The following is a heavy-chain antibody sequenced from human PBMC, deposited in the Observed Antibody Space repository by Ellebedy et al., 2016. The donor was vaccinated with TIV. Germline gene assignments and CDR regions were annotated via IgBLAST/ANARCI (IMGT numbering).Heavy chain of an antibody. CDR3: ARGAGGSRSTEYFQH. V-gene: IGHV5-51*01. D-gene: IGHD3-16*01. CDR1: GYSFTSYW. Sequence: GESLKISCKGSGYSFTSYWIGWVRQKPGKGLEWMGIIYPGDSDTRYSPSFQGQVTISADKSISTAYLQWSSLKASDTAMYYCARGAGGSRSTEYFQHWGQGTLVTVSS. J-gene: IGHJ1*01. CDR2: IYPGDSDT.